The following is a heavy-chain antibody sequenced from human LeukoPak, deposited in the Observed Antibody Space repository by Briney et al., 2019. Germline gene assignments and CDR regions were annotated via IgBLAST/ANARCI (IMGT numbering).Heavy chain of an antibody. CDR1: GFTFTNAW. Sequence: MAGGSLRLSCAASGFTFTNAWMSWVRQAPGKGLEWVGRITSKTDGGTISYAAPVKGRFTISRDDSKNTLFLQMNSLNTEDTAEYYCTSPPQSESSTKIDCWGQGTLVTVSS. D-gene: IGHD1-26*01. J-gene: IGHJ4*02. V-gene: IGHV3-15*01. CDR3: TSPPQSESSTKIDC. CDR2: ITSKTDGGTI.